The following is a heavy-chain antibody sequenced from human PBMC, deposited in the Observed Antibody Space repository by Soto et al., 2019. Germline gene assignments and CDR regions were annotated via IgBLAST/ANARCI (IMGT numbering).Heavy chain of an antibody. J-gene: IGHJ6*02. Sequence: GGSLRLSCAASGFTFSSYAMSWVRQAPGKGLEWVSAISGSGGSTYYADSVKGRFTISRDNSKNTLYLQMNSLRAEDTAVYYCAKELRRPYIVVGNYGMDVWGQGTTVTVSS. D-gene: IGHD2-2*01. CDR1: GFTFSSYA. CDR2: ISGSGGST. CDR3: AKELRRPYIVVGNYGMDV. V-gene: IGHV3-23*01.